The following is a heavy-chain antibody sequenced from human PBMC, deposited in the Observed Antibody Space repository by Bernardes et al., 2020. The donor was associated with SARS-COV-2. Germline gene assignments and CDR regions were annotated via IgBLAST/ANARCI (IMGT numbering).Heavy chain of an antibody. CDR1: EFTVSSTY. D-gene: IGHD1-26*01. CDR2: IYSGGTT. V-gene: IGHV3-66*01. CDR3: ATNWELGG. Sequence: GGSLRLSCAASEFTVSSTYMNWVRQAPGKGLEWVSVIYSGGTTYYADSVKGRFTISRDNSKNTLYLQMNSLRAEDTAVYYCATNWELGGWGQGTLVTVSS. J-gene: IGHJ4*02.